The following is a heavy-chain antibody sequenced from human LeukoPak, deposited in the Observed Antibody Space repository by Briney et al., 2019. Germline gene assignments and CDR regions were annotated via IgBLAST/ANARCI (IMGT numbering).Heavy chain of an antibody. CDR1: GYTFTDYY. CDR3: ARGNSGSYSGT. CDR2: INPNSFGT. J-gene: IGHJ5*02. D-gene: IGHD1-26*01. V-gene: IGHV1-2*02. Sequence: GASVKVSCEASGYTFTDYYIHWVRQAPGQGLEWMGWINPNSFGTNYAQKFQGRVTMTRDTSISTAYMELSRLRSDDTAVYYCARGNSGSYSGTWGQGTLVTVSS.